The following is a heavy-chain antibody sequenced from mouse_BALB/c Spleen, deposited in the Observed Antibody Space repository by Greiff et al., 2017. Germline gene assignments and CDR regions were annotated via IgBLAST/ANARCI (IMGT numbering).Heavy chain of an antibody. Sequence: VQLQQSGPGLVAPSQSLSITCTVSGFSLTSYGVHWVRQPPGKGLEWLGVIWAGGSTNYNSALMSRLSISKDNSKSQVFLKMNSLQTDDTAMYYCARRGDRYEAWFAYWGQGTLVTVSA. CDR1: GFSLTSYG. CDR3: ARRGDRYEAWFAY. D-gene: IGHD2-14*01. V-gene: IGHV2-9*02. J-gene: IGHJ3*01. CDR2: IWAGGST.